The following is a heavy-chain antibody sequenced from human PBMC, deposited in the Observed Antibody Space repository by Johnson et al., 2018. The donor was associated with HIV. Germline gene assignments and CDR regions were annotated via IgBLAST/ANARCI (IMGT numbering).Heavy chain of an antibody. CDR2: ISHDGSKK. V-gene: IGHV3-30*04. Sequence: QVQLVESGGGVVQPGRSLRLSCAGSGFTFSSYAFHWVRQAPAKGLEWVAVISHDGSKKYYADSVEGRFTISRDNFKNTLYLQMNSLRAEDTAVYYCAKEYSSPYGDYDGDAFDIWGQGTMVTVSS. D-gene: IGHD4-17*01. CDR3: AKEYSSPYGDYDGDAFDI. J-gene: IGHJ3*02. CDR1: GFTFSSYA.